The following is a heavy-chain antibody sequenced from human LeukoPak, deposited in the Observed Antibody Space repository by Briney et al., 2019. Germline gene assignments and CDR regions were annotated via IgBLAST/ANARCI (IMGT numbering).Heavy chain of an antibody. V-gene: IGHV3-23*01. CDR1: GFTFSSYA. J-gene: IGHJ4*02. Sequence: PGGSLRLXCAASGFTFSSYAMRWVRQAPGKGLEWVSAISGSGGSTYYADSVKGRFTISRDNSKNTLYLQMNSLRAEDTAVYYCAKDRYYYDSSWTFDYWGQGTLVTVSS. D-gene: IGHD3-22*01. CDR2: ISGSGGST. CDR3: AKDRYYYDSSWTFDY.